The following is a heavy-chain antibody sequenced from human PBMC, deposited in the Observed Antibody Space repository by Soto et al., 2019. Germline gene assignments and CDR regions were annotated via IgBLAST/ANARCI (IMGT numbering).Heavy chain of an antibody. J-gene: IGHJ5*02. Sequence: QVQLVQSGAEVKTPGASVKVSCKAFGYTFTGYHIHWVRQAPGQGLEWMGWINPGSGGTDYAQKFQGRVTMTRDTSINTVHMDLSRLRSDDTAVYYCAREAQEDSEVAASWFDPWGQGTLVTVSS. CDR1: GYTFTGYH. CDR3: AREAQEDSEVAASWFDP. CDR2: INPGSGGT. V-gene: IGHV1-2*02. D-gene: IGHD2-15*01.